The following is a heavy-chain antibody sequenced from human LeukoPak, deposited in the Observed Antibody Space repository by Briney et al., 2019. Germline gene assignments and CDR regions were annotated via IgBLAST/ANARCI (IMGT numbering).Heavy chain of an antibody. D-gene: IGHD3-9*01. CDR2: IYYSGST. J-gene: IGHJ4*02. Sequence: SETLSLTCTVSGGSISSYYWSWIRQPPGKGLEWIGYIYYSGSTNHNPSLKSRVTISVDTSKNQFSLKLSSVTAADTAVYYWARHGGDYDILTGYRRTNYYFDYWGQGTLVTVSS. V-gene: IGHV4-59*08. CDR3: ARHGGDYDILTGYRRTNYYFDY. CDR1: GGSISSYY.